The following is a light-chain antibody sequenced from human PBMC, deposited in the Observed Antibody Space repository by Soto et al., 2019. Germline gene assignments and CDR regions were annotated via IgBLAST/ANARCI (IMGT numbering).Light chain of an antibody. J-gene: IGLJ2*01. Sequence: QSALTQPASVSGSPGQSITISCTGSSSDIGGYNYVSWYQQHPGKAPKLMIYDVNNRPSGVSDRFSGSKSGSTASLTISGLQAEDEADYYCGSYSSSRNLLFGGGTKLTVL. CDR1: SSDIGGYNY. V-gene: IGLV2-14*03. CDR2: DVN. CDR3: GSYSSSRNLL.